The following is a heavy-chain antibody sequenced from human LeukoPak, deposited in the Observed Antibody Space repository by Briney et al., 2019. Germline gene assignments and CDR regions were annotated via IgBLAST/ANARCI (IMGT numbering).Heavy chain of an antibody. Sequence: SGTLSLTCAVSGGSISSSNWWSWVRQPPGKGLEWIGEIYHSGSTNYNPSLKSRVTISVDKSKNQFSLKLSSVTAADTAMYYCAREGLFTMVRGVLPGGGYFDYWGQGTLVTVSS. CDR1: GGSISSSNW. V-gene: IGHV4-4*02. D-gene: IGHD3-10*01. CDR3: AREGLFTMVRGVLPGGGYFDY. CDR2: IYHSGST. J-gene: IGHJ4*02.